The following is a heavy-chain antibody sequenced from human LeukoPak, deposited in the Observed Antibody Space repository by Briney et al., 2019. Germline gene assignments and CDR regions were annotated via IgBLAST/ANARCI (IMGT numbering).Heavy chain of an antibody. CDR1: GFTFDDYA. CDR3: AKDFRTGGSYYGHYFQH. D-gene: IGHD1-26*01. CDR2: ISWNSGSI. J-gene: IGHJ1*01. Sequence: GGSLRLSCAASGFTFDDYAMHWVRHAPGKGLEWVSGISWNSGSIGYADSVKGRFTISRDNAKNSLYLQMNSLRAEDTALYYCAKDFRTGGSYYGHYFQHWGQGTLVTVSS. V-gene: IGHV3-9*01.